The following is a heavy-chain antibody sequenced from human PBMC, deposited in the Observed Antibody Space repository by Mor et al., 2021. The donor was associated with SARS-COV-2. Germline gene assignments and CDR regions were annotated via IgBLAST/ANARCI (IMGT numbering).Heavy chain of an antibody. CDR3: ARDSSSGFRDY. CDR2: IYYSGST. J-gene: IGHJ4*02. V-gene: IGHV4-31*02. Sequence: EWIGYIYYSGSTYYNPSLKSRVTISVDTSKNQFSLKLSSVTAADTAVYYCARDSSSGFRDYWGQGT. D-gene: IGHD3-22*01.